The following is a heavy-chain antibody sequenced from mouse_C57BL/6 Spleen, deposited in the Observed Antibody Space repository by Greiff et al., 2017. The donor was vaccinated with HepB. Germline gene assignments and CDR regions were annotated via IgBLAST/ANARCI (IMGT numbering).Heavy chain of an antibody. V-gene: IGHV5-16*01. J-gene: IGHJ2*01. CDR3: ARGTFYDGYCYYFDY. Sequence: EVQLVESEGGLVQPGSSMKLSCTASGFTFSDYYMAWVRQVPEKGLEWVANINYDGSSTYYLDSLKSRFIISRDNAKNILYLQMSSLKSEDTATYYCARGTFYDGYCYYFDYWGQGTTLTVSS. CDR2: INYDGSST. CDR1: GFTFSDYY. D-gene: IGHD2-3*01.